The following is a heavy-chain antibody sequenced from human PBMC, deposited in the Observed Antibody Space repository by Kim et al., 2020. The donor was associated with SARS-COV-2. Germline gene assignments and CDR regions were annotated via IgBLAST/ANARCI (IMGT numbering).Heavy chain of an antibody. CDR1: GGSISSYY. V-gene: IGHV4-59*01. CDR3: AGDLGYSSGWSDAFDI. D-gene: IGHD6-19*01. J-gene: IGHJ3*02. Sequence: SETLSLTCTVSGGSISSYYWSWIRQPPGKGLEWIGYIYYSGSTNYIPSLRSRVTIAVDTSKNQSSLKLSSVTAADTAVYYCAGDLGYSSGWSDAFDIWGQGTMVTVSS. CDR2: IYYSGST.